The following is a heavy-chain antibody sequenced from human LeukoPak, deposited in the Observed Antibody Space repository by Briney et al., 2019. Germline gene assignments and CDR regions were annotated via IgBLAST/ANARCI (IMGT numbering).Heavy chain of an antibody. J-gene: IGHJ4*02. CDR2: TYPGDSDT. V-gene: IGHV5-51*01. CDR3: ARGVQRYGGCGRY. CDR1: GYGFTSYW. Sequence: GESLKISCKGSGYGFTSYWIAWVRQMPGKGLVWMGITYPGDSDTRYSPSFQGQVTISVDTSISTAYLQWSSLRASDTAMYYCARGVQRYGGCGRYWGQGTHVIVSS. D-gene: IGHD1-26*01.